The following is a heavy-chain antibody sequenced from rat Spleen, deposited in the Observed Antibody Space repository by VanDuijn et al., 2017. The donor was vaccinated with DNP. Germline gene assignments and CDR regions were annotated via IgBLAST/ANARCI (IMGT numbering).Heavy chain of an antibody. CDR3: TRDPATMVSFDY. CDR2: IGTSGAFT. CDR1: GFTFSDFP. D-gene: IGHD1-1*01. Sequence: EVQLVESGGGLVQPGRSMKLSCVASGFTFSDFPMAWVRQAPTKRLEWVATIGTSGAFTYYRDSVRGRFTISRDNAKTTLYLQMNSLRSEDTATYYCTRDPATMVSFDYWGQGVMVTVSS. J-gene: IGHJ2*01. V-gene: IGHV5-46*01.